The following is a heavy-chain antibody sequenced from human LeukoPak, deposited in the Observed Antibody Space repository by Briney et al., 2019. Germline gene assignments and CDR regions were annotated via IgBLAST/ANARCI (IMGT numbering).Heavy chain of an antibody. V-gene: IGHV3-53*04. CDR3: ARQSDYGDYVYRFDP. CDR2: IYSGGST. J-gene: IGHJ5*02. Sequence: GGSLRLSCAASGFTVSSNYMSWVRQAPGKGLEWASVIYSGGSTYYADSVKGRFTISRHNSKNTLYLQMNSLRAEDTAVYYCARQSDYGDYVYRFDPWGQGTLVTVSS. CDR1: GFTVSSNY. D-gene: IGHD4-17*01.